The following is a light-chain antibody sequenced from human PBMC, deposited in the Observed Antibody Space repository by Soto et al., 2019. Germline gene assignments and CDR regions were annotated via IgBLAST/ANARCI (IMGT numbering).Light chain of an antibody. J-gene: IGKJ4*01. V-gene: IGKV3-20*01. Sequence: ETALTQSPGTLSLSPGQRASLSCSASQSISGRYLAWYQQKPGQAPRLLIYDASSRATGIPDRFSGSGSGTDFILTISRLEPEDFAVYYCQQYGSSPLTFGGGTKVEIK. CDR1: QSISGRY. CDR3: QQYGSSPLT. CDR2: DAS.